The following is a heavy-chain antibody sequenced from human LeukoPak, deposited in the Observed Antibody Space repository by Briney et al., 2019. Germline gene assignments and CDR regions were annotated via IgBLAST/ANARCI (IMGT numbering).Heavy chain of an antibody. V-gene: IGHV1-18*01. CDR2: SSVYNGNT. D-gene: IGHD4-11*01. CDR1: GYTFTSYG. CDR3: AQGYYSNSLYYYYGMDV. J-gene: IGHJ6*02. Sequence: ASVKVSCKASGYTFTSYGISWVRQAPGQGLAWMGGSSVYNGNTNYAQKLQGRVTMTTDTSTSTAYMELRSLRSDDTAVYYCAQGYYSNSLYYYYGMDVWGQGTTVTVSS.